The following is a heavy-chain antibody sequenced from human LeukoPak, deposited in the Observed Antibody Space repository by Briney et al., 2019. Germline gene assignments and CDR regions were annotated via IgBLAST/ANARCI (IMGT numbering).Heavy chain of an antibody. CDR1: GFTFSSYS. CDR3: AKVNWDGYNYFDY. Sequence: PGGSLRLSCAASGFTFSSYSINWVRQAPGKGLEWVSSISSSSSYIYYADSVKGRFTISRDNSKNTLYLQMNSLRAEDTAVYYCAKVNWDGYNYFDYWGQGTLVTVSS. J-gene: IGHJ4*02. CDR2: ISSSSSYI. V-gene: IGHV3-21*04. D-gene: IGHD5-24*01.